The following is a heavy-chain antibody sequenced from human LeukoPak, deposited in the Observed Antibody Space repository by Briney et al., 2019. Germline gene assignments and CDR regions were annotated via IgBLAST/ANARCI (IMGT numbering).Heavy chain of an antibody. Sequence: ASVKVSCKASVYTFTSSNIHWVRQATEQGLEWMGWMNPNSGDTGFALKFQGRVTMTRNTAISTAYRELSSATSEDTAVYYCARIKFDYYILTGFYSYWYFDLWGRGTLVTVSS. CDR1: VYTFTSSN. D-gene: IGHD3-9*01. CDR3: ARIKFDYYILTGFYSYWYFDL. V-gene: IGHV1-8*01. CDR2: MNPNSGDT. J-gene: IGHJ2*01.